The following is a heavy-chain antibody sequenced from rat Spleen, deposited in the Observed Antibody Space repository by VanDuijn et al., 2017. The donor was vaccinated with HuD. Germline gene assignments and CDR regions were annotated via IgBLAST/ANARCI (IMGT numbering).Heavy chain of an antibody. CDR2: ISYSGST. D-gene: IGHD1-2*01. J-gene: IGHJ2*01. CDR3: ARSGQLYSTGIPDYFDY. Sequence: EVQLQESGPGLVKPSQSLSLTCSVTGYSITSNYWGWIRKFPGNKMEWIGHISYSGSTSYNPSLKSRISITRDTSKNQFFLQLNSVTTEDTATYYCARSGQLYSTGIPDYFDYWGQGVMVTVSS. V-gene: IGHV3-1*01. CDR1: GYSITSNY.